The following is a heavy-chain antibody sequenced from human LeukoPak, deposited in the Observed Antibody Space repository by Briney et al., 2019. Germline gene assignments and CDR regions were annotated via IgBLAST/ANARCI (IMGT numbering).Heavy chain of an antibody. V-gene: IGHV3-30*18. CDR1: GFTFSSYG. J-gene: IGHJ5*02. Sequence: GGSLRLSCAASGFTFSSYGMHWVRQAPGKGLEWVAVISYDGSNKYYADSVKGRFTISRDNTKNTLYLQMNSLRAKDTAVYYCAKDVARWSEQWLAYNWFDPWGQGTLVTVSS. CDR2: ISYDGSNK. CDR3: AKDVARWSEQWLAYNWFDP. D-gene: IGHD6-19*01.